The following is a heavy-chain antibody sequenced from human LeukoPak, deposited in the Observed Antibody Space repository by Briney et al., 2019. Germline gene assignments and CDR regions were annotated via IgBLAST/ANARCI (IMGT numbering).Heavy chain of an antibody. V-gene: IGHV1-8*01. CDR1: GYTFTSYG. D-gene: IGHD3-16*01. CDR3: ARSRGVLGGGFDVFNI. Sequence: ASVKVSCKASGYTFTSYGINWVRQATGQGLEWMGWMNPNSGNTGHAQNFQGRVTMTRSTSISTAYMELSSLRSEDTAVYYCARSRGVLGGGFDVFNIWGQGTMVTVSS. CDR2: MNPNSGNT. J-gene: IGHJ3*02.